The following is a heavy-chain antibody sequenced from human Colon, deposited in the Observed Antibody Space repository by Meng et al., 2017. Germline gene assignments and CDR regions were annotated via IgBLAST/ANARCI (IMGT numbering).Heavy chain of an antibody. CDR1: GGSFSGYY. D-gene: IGHD6-19*01. CDR2: INHSGST. J-gene: IGHJ5*02. V-gene: IGHV4-34*01. Sequence: QVPLQQWGAGLLKPSGTLSLTCAVYGGSFSGYYWSWIRQPPGKGLEWIGEINHSGSTNYNPSLKSRVTISVDTSKNQFSLKLSSVTAADTAVYYCARERLSSGWYGGRWFDPWGQGTLVTVSS. CDR3: ARERLSSGWYGGRWFDP.